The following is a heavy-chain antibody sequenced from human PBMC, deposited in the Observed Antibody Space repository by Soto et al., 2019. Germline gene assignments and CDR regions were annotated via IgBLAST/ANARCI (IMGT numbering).Heavy chain of an antibody. Sequence: GGSLRLTCAASGFTFSSYWMHWVRQAPGKGLVWVSRINSDGSSTSYADSVKGRFTISRDNAKNTLYLQMNSLRAEDTAVYYCATNTAMVSLNNWFDPWGQGTLVTVSS. CDR3: ATNTAMVSLNNWFDP. J-gene: IGHJ5*02. CDR2: INSDGSST. CDR1: GFTFSSYW. V-gene: IGHV3-74*01. D-gene: IGHD5-18*01.